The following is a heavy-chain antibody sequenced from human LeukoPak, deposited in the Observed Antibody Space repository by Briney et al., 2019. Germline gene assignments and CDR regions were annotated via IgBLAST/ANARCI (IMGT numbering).Heavy chain of an antibody. CDR3: AKTRISVAGLDY. CDR1: GFTFTTYT. J-gene: IGHJ4*02. V-gene: IGHV3-23*01. CDR2: ITGGPGAT. D-gene: IGHD6-19*01. Sequence: GGSLRLSCAASGFTFTTYTMSWVRQSPGKGLEWVSLITGGPGATFYADSVRGRFTISRDSSKNTLYLQMNSLRAEDTAIYYCAKTRISVAGLDYWGQGTLVTVSS.